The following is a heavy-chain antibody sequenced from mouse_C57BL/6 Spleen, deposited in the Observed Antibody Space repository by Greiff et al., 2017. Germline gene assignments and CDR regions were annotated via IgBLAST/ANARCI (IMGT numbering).Heavy chain of an antibody. V-gene: IGHV5-17*01. CDR3: ARDYYGSSYDFYFDY. CDR2: ISSSSSTI. J-gene: IGHJ2*01. Sequence: EVQVVESGGGLVKPGGSLKLSCAASGFTFSDYGMHWVRQAPEKGLEWVAYISSSSSTIYYADTVKGRFTISRDNAKNTPFLQMTSLRSEDTAMYYCARDYYGSSYDFYFDYWGQGTTLTVSS. D-gene: IGHD1-1*01. CDR1: GFTFSDYG.